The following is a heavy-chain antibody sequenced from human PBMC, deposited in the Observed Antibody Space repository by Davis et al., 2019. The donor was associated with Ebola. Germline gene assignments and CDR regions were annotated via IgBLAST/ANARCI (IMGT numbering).Heavy chain of an antibody. CDR2: INHIGST. D-gene: IGHD2-15*01. CDR1: GRSLSGYY. J-gene: IGHJ4*02. CDR3: ARGPAYCSGGSCYSGSFDY. Sequence: PSETLSPTCALYGRSLSGYYWSCIRQLPGKGLEWIGEINHIGSTNYNPSLKSRVTISVDTSKNQFSLKLSSVTAADTAVYYCARGPAYCSGGSCYSGSFDYWGQGTLVTVSS. V-gene: IGHV4-34*01.